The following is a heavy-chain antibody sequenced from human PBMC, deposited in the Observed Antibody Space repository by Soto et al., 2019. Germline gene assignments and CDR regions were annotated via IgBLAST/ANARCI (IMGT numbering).Heavy chain of an antibody. Sequence: PSETLSLTCAVYGGSFSGYYWSWIRQPPGKGLEWIGDIDHTGTTHYNPSLKNRVTILVDRSKKHFSLTLTSVTTADTAEYFCTRGRPPRYWGQGTPVTVSS. J-gene: IGHJ4*02. CDR2: IDHTGTT. CDR3: TRGRPPRY. CDR1: GGSFSGYY. V-gene: IGHV4-34*01.